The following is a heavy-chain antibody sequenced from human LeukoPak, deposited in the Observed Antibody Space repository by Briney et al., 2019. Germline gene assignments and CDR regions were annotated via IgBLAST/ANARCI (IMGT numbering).Heavy chain of an antibody. Sequence: GGSLRLSCAASGFTFSSYGTHWVRQAPGKGLEWVAFIRYDGSNKYYADSVKGRFTISRDNSKNTLYLQMNSLRAEDTAVYYCAKELVYYYDSSRPHDAFDIWGQGTMVTVSS. D-gene: IGHD3-22*01. V-gene: IGHV3-30*02. J-gene: IGHJ3*02. CDR2: IRYDGSNK. CDR1: GFTFSSYG. CDR3: AKELVYYYDSSRPHDAFDI.